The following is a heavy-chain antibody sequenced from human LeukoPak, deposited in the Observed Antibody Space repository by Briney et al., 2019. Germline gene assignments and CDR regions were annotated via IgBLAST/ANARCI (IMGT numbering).Heavy chain of an antibody. CDR1: GYTFTGYY. D-gene: IGHD6-13*01. Sequence: ASVKVSCKASGYTFTGYYIHWVRQAPGQGLEWMGRINPNNGGTNYAQKFQGRVTITADESTSTAYMELSSLRSEDTAVYYCASEVKQQLVDWFDPWGQGTLVTVSS. V-gene: IGHV1-2*06. CDR3: ASEVKQQLVDWFDP. CDR2: INPNNGGT. J-gene: IGHJ5*02.